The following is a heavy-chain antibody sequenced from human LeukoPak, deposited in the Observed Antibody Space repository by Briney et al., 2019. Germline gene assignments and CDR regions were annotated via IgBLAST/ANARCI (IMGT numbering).Heavy chain of an antibody. CDR2: IYYNGST. CDR1: GDSINSYY. V-gene: IGHV4-59*01. J-gene: IGHJ4*02. CDR3: ARARRVAAAGPYFDY. D-gene: IGHD6-13*01. Sequence: SETLSLTCTVSGDSINSYYWSWIRQPPGKGLEWIGYIYYNGSTRYNPSLKSRVTISVDTSKNQFSLKLSSVTAADTAVYYCARARRVAAAGPYFDYWGQGTLVTVSS.